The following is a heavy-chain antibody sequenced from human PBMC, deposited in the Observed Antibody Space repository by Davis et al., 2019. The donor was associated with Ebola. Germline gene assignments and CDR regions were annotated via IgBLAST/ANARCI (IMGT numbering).Heavy chain of an antibody. CDR3: ARDQPMVRGGQLDY. D-gene: IGHD3-10*01. Sequence: AASVKVSCKASGGTFSSYAISWVRQAPGQGLEWMGGIIPIFGTANYAQKFQGRVTITADESTSTAYMELSSLRSEDTAVYYCARDQPMVRGGQLDYWGQGTLVTVSS. V-gene: IGHV1-69*13. CDR1: GGTFSSYA. J-gene: IGHJ4*02. CDR2: IIPIFGTA.